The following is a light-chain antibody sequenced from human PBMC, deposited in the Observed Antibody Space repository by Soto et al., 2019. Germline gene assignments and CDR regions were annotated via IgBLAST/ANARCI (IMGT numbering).Light chain of an antibody. CDR2: AGS. V-gene: IGKV3-15*01. Sequence: EIVLTQSPVTLSVSPGERATLSCRASESLFGNLAWYQQKPGQAPRLLMYAGSIRATGVPARFSGTGSATEATLTISSVQSEDFAVYYCKHYTSWPVTFGGGTKVE. J-gene: IGKJ4*01. CDR3: KHYTSWPVT. CDR1: ESLFGN.